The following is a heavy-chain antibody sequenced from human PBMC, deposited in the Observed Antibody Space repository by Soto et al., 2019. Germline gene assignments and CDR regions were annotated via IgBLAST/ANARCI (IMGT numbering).Heavy chain of an antibody. CDR1: GFTFSIYS. J-gene: IGHJ4*02. Sequence: PGGSLRLSCAASGFTFSIYSMNWVRQAQGKGLEYVSSISSSRGSIYYADSVKGRFTISRDNAKNTPYLQMSSLRTEDTAVYFCVKAVFSGYFYVPFDYWGQGNLVTVSS. D-gene: IGHD3-22*01. CDR3: VKAVFSGYFYVPFDY. V-gene: IGHV3-64D*06. CDR2: ISSSRGSI.